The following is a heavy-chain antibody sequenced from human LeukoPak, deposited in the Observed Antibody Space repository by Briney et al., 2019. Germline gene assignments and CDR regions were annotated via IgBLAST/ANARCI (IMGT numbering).Heavy chain of an antibody. Sequence: SETLSLTCTVSGGSISSGGYYWSWIRQPPGKGLEWIGSIYYSGSTYYNPSLQSRVTISIDTSKNQFSLKLSSVIAADTAVYYCASILLYSGSSGIDYWGQGILVTVSS. CDR1: GGSISSGGYY. CDR3: ASILLYSGSSGIDY. D-gene: IGHD6-6*01. J-gene: IGHJ4*02. V-gene: IGHV4-39*01. CDR2: IYYSGST.